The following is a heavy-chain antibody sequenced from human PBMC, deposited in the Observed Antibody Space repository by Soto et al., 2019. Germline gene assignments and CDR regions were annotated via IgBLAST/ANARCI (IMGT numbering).Heavy chain of an antibody. V-gene: IGHV4-38-2*01. J-gene: IGHJ4*02. CDR2: MYYSGSS. CDR3: ARQRLLRLKPDFDI. D-gene: IGHD2-21*02. Sequence: SGTLSLTCAVSGYSISSGYFWGWVRQSPGKGPEWIGSMYYSGSSYYNPSLKSRVAISVDTSRNQFSLKLRSVTAADTAVYFCARQRLLRLKPDFDIWGQGTLVTVSS. CDR1: GYSISSGYF.